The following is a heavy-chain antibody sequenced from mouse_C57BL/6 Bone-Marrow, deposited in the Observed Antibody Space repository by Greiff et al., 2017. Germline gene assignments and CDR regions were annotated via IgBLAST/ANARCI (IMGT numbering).Heavy chain of an antibody. J-gene: IGHJ2*01. D-gene: IGHD2-3*01. V-gene: IGHV1-26*01. Sequence: EVQLQQSGPELVKPGASVKISCKASGYTFTDYYMNWVKQSHGKSLEWIGDINPNNGGTSYNQKFKGKATLTVDKSSSTAYMELRSLTSEDSAVYYCAIPRWLPSFDYWGQGTTLTVSS. CDR2: INPNNGGT. CDR3: AIPRWLPSFDY. CDR1: GYTFTDYY.